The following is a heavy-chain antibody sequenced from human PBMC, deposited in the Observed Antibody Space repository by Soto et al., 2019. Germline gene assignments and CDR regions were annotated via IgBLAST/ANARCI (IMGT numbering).Heavy chain of an antibody. CDR2: IGWNGAKL. CDR3: TKTDAFDI. CDR1: GFIFGAYS. J-gene: IGHJ3*02. Sequence: EVQLVESGGGLVQPGRSLRLSCAASGFIFGAYSMHWVRQAPGKGLEWVSGIGWNGAKLVYADSVKGRVTISRDNAKNSLYLQMNSLRTDDTAFYYCTKTDAFDIWGHGTIVTVSS. V-gene: IGHV3-9*01.